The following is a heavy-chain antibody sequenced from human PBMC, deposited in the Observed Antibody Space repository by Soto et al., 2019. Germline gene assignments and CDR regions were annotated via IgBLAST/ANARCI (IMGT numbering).Heavy chain of an antibody. V-gene: IGHV3-23*01. D-gene: IGHD3-3*01. J-gene: IGHJ6*02. CDR2: ISGSGGST. Sequence: GGSLRLSCAASGFTFSSYAMSWVRQAPGKGLEWVSAISGSGGSTYYADSVKGRFTISRDNSKNTLYLQMNSLRAEDTAVYYCANLFGGVPKFYPGMDVWGHGTTVTVSS. CDR3: ANLFGGVPKFYPGMDV. CDR1: GFTFSSYA.